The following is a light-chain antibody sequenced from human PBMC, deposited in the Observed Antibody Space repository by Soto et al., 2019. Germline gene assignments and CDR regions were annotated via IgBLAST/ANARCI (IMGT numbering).Light chain of an antibody. J-gene: IGKJ1*01. Sequence: DIQLTQSPSCLSASVGDRVTITCRASQPIGSHLNWFQHKAGKAPKLLIYGGSTLIGGVPSRFSASGSGTDFTLTINSLQPEDFATYFRQKSYSPPWTFGQGTKV. CDR1: QPIGSH. CDR3: QKSYSPPWT. V-gene: IGKV1-39*01. CDR2: GGS.